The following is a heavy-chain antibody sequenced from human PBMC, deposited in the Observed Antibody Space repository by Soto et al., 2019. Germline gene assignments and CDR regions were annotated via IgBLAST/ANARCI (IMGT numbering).Heavy chain of an antibody. CDR3: AKDLYSGNYPGGYYYYGMDV. CDR2: ISYDGSNK. J-gene: IGHJ6*02. CDR1: GFTFSSYG. V-gene: IGHV3-30*18. Sequence: QVQLVESGGGVVQPGRSLRLSCAASGFTFSSYGRHWVRQAPGKGLEWVAVISYDGSNKYYADSVKGRFTISRDNSKNTLYVQMNSLTAEDTAVYYCAKDLYSGNYPGGYYYYGMDVWGQGTTVTVSS. D-gene: IGHD1-26*01.